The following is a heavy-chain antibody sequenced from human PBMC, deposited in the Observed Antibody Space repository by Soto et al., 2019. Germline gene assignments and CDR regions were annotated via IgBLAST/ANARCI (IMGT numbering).Heavy chain of an antibody. CDR3: AREKNIVVLPLLSLDF. CDR2: IIPIIGTP. Sequence: VQLVQSGAEGKKPGSPVLVSCKASGGTSDNYAITWVRRAPGQGLEWMGGIIPIIGTPSYAQRFQGRVTFIADKSTRTAYMELRSLRSEDTAVYYCAREKNIVVLPLLSLDFWGQGTQVIVSS. V-gene: IGHV1-69*06. CDR1: GGTSDNYA. J-gene: IGHJ4*02. D-gene: IGHD2-21*01.